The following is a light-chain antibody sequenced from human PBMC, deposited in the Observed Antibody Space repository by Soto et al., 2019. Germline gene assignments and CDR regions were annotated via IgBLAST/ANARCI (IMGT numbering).Light chain of an antibody. CDR3: QQYNNWPPTWT. Sequence: EIVMTQPPGTLSLSRGERATLSCRASQSVSSNLAWYQQKPGQAPRLLIYGVSTRATDIPARFSGSGSGTEFTLTISSLQSEDFAVYYCQQYNNWPPTWTFGQGTKVDI. J-gene: IGKJ1*01. CDR2: GVS. V-gene: IGKV3-15*01. CDR1: QSVSSN.